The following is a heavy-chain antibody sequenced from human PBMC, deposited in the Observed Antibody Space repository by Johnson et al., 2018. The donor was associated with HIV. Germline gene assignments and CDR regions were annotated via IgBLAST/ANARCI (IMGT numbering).Heavy chain of an antibody. Sequence: VQLVESGGGVVRPGGSLRLSCAASGFTFSNYAMHWVRQAPGKGLEWVSYIASSDSPIYYADSVKGRFTISRDHAKNSLYLQMNTLRAEETAVYYCAREKPRLVQGVLDAFDIWGQGTMVTVSS. CDR2: IASSDSPI. D-gene: IGHD3-10*01. J-gene: IGHJ3*02. CDR1: GFTFSNYA. CDR3: AREKPRLVQGVLDAFDI. V-gene: IGHV3-48*04.